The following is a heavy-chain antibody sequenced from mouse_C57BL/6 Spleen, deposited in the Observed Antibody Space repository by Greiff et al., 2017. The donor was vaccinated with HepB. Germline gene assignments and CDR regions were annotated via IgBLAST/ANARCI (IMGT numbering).Heavy chain of an antibody. CDR2: IDPSDSYT. D-gene: IGHD2-4*01. Sequence: QVQLQQPGAVLVMPGASVKLSCKASGYTFTSYWMNWVKQRPGQGLEWIGVIDPSDSYTTYNQKFKGKATLTVDKSSSTAYMQLSSLTSEDSAVYYCARGITHYYAMDYWGQGTSVTVSS. CDR3: ARGITHYYAMDY. CDR1: GYTFTSYW. V-gene: IGHV1-69*01. J-gene: IGHJ4*01.